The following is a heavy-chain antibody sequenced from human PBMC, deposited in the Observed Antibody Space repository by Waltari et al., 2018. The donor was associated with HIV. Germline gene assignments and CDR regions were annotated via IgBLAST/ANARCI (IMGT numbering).Heavy chain of an antibody. CDR2: FYPGDFET. J-gene: IGHJ4*02. CDR3: ARLEEAEWELVADF. CDR1: GYSFPSHW. Sequence: EVQLVQSGAEAKKPGDSLRISCKGSGYSFPSHWIAWVRQMPGKGLEWMGIFYPGDFETKDSPSFQGRVTISADTSISTAYLQWRSLKASDTAIYYCARLEEAEWELVADFWGQGTLVTVSS. V-gene: IGHV5-51*01. D-gene: IGHD1-26*01.